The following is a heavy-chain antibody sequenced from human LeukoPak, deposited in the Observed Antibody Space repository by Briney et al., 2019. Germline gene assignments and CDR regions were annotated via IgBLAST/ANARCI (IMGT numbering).Heavy chain of an antibody. V-gene: IGHV4-34*01. Sequence: SETLSLTCTVSGGSISSYYWSWIRQPPGKGLEWIGEINHSGSTNYNPSLKSRVTISVDTSKNQFSLKLSSVTAADTAVYYCARRYSPLYYDSSGYYHWGQGTLVTVSS. CDR2: INHSGST. J-gene: IGHJ5*02. CDR1: GGSISSYY. D-gene: IGHD3-22*01. CDR3: ARRYSPLYYDSSGYYH.